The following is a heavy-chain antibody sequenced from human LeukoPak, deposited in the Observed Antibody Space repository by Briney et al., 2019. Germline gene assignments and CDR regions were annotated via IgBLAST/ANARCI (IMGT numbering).Heavy chain of an antibody. D-gene: IGHD3-10*01. J-gene: IGHJ4*02. V-gene: IGHV4-39*01. Sequence: SETLSLTCTVSGGSISSSFYYWGWIRQPPGKGLEWIGSIYHSGSTYYNPSLKSRVTISVDTSRNQFSLKLSSVTAADTAVYYWAFYGGGSYGPPDYWGQGPLVTVSS. CDR1: GGSISSSFYY. CDR2: IYHSGST. CDR3: AFYGGGSYGPPDY.